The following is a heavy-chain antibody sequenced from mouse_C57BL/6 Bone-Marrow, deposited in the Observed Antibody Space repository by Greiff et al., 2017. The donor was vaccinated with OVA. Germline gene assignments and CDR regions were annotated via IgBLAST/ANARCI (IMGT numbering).Heavy chain of an antibody. CDR1: GYTFTSYW. V-gene: IGHV1-64*01. CDR2: IHPNSGST. J-gene: IGHJ3*01. D-gene: IGHD2-3*01. Sequence: QVQLKQPGAELVKPGASVKLSCKASGYTFTSYWMHWVKQRPGQGLEWIGMIHPNSGSTNYNEKFKSKATLTVDKSSSTAYMQLSSLTSEDAAVYYGARGTYDGYYVWFAYWGQGTLVTVSA. CDR3: ARGTYDGYYVWFAY.